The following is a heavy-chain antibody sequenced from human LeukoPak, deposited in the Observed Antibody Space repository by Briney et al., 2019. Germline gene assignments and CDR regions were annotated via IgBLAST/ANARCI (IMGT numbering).Heavy chain of an antibody. J-gene: IGHJ4*02. CDR3: ARKDYDILTGYLIGMDY. CDR1: GFTFSSYW. V-gene: IGHV3-7*01. CDR2: IKQDGSEK. D-gene: IGHD3-9*01. Sequence: SGGSLRLSCAASGFTFSSYWMSWVRQAPGKGLEWVANIKQDGSEKYYVDSVKGRFTISRDNAKNSLYLQMNSLRAEDTAVYYCARKDYDILTGYLIGMDYWGQGTLVTVSS.